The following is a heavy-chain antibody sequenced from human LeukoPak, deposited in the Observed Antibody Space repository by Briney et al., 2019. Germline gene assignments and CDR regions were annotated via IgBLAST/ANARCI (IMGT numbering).Heavy chain of an antibody. V-gene: IGHV4-4*07. Sequence: KSSETLSLTCTVSGGSISSYYWSWIRQPAGKGLEWIGRIYTSGSTNYNPSLKSRVAMSVDTSKNQFSLKLSSVTAADTAVYYCARVGTMVRGVDYGMDVWGQGTTVTVSS. D-gene: IGHD3-10*01. CDR3: ARVGTMVRGVDYGMDV. CDR2: IYTSGST. CDR1: GGSISSYY. J-gene: IGHJ6*02.